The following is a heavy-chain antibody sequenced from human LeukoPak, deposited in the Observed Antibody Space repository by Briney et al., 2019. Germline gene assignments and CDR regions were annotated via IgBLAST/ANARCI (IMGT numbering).Heavy chain of an antibody. J-gene: IGHJ5*02. D-gene: IGHD3-10*01. CDR2: IYPGDSDT. CDR1: GYSSTSYW. Sequence: GESLKISCKGSGYSSTSYWIGWVRQMPGKGLEWMGIIYPGDSDTRYSPSFQGQVTISADKSISTAYLQWSSLKASDTAMYYCARSMHYYGSGSYSNWFDPWGQGTLVTVSS. V-gene: IGHV5-51*01. CDR3: ARSMHYYGSGSYSNWFDP.